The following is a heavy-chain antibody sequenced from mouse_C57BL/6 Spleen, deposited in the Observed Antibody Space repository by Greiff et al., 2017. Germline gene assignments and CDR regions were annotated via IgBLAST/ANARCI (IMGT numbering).Heavy chain of an antibody. CDR1: GYTFTDYY. J-gene: IGHJ2*01. CDR2: INPNNGGT. Sequence: EVQLQQSGPELVKPGASVKISCKASGYTFTDYYMNWVKQSHGKSLEWLGDINPNNGGTSYNQKFKGKATLTVDKSSSTAYMVLRILTSEDSADYYGASLYGSRGLDYWGQGTTLTVSS. V-gene: IGHV1-26*01. CDR3: ASLYGSRGLDY. D-gene: IGHD1-1*01.